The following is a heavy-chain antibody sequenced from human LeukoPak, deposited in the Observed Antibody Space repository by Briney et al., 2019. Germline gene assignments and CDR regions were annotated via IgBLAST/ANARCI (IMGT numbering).Heavy chain of an antibody. CDR1: GGPISSYY. D-gene: IGHD5-12*01. Sequence: SETLSLTCTVSGGPISSYYWSWIRQPPGKGLEWIGYIYYSGSTNYNPSLKSRVTTSVDTSKNQFSLKLSSVTAADTAVYYCARVWRGYSGYDSPLDYWGQGTLVTVSS. CDR3: ARVWRGYSGYDSPLDY. J-gene: IGHJ4*02. V-gene: IGHV4-59*01. CDR2: IYYSGST.